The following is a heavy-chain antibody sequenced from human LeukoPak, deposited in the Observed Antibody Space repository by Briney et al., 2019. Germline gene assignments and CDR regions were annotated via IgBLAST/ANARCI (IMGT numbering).Heavy chain of an antibody. CDR1: GFTFSGSA. V-gene: IGHV3-73*01. CDR2: IRSKANSYAT. Sequence: GGSLKLSCAASGFTFSGSAMHWVRQASGKGLEWVGRIRSKANSYATAYAASVKGRFTISRDDSKNTAYLQMNSLKTEDTAVYYCTPRYCSSTSCPYYYYYYGMDVWGQGTTVTVSS. CDR3: TPRYCSSTSCPYYYYYYGMDV. J-gene: IGHJ6*02. D-gene: IGHD2-2*01.